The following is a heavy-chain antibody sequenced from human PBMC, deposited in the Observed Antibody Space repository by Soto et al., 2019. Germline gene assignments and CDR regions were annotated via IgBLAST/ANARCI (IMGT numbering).Heavy chain of an antibody. Sequence: PSETLSLTCTVSGGAIPSYSWTWIRQPAGKGLEWIGRIYSSGSTKYNPSLQSRISMSLDTSKNQFSLTLASVTAADTAVYYCARGQRFADWFDPWGQGTLVTVSS. CDR3: ARGQRFADWFDP. D-gene: IGHD3-3*01. CDR1: GGAIPSYS. V-gene: IGHV4-4*07. CDR2: IYSSGST. J-gene: IGHJ5*02.